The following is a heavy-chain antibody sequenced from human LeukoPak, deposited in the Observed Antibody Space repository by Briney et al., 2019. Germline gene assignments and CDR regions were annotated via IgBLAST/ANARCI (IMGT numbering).Heavy chain of an antibody. Sequence: PGGSLRLSCAASGFTFSSYAMSWVRQAPGKGLEWVSAISGSGGSTYYADSVKGRFTISRDNSKNTVYLQMNSLRAEDTAVYYCATSNGLGYCTNGECYIRPMVFDIWGQGTMVTVSS. CDR1: GFTFSSYA. D-gene: IGHD2-8*01. V-gene: IGHV3-23*01. J-gene: IGHJ3*02. CDR3: ATSNGLGYCTNGECYIRPMVFDI. CDR2: ISGSGGST.